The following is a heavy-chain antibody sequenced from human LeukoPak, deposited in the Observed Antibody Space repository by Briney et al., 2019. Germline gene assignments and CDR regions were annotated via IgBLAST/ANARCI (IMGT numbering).Heavy chain of an antibody. J-gene: IGHJ4*02. CDR1: GFTFSSYA. D-gene: IGHD3-3*01. V-gene: IGHV3-23*01. CDR3: AKGWNFLGYFDY. Sequence: GGSLRLSCAASGFTFSSYAMGWVRQAPGKGLEWVSAISGSGGSTYYADSVKGRFTISRDNSKNTLYLQMNSLRAEDTAVYYCAKGWNFLGYFDYWGQGTLVTVSS. CDR2: ISGSGGST.